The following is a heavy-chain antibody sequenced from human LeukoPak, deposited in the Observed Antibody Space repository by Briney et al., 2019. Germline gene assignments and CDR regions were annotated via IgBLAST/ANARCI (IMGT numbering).Heavy chain of an antibody. J-gene: IGHJ3*02. V-gene: IGHV6-1*01. Sequence: SQTLSLTCAISGDSVSSNTAAWNWIRQSPSRGLEWLGRTYYRSNWYNDYAVSVKSRITINPDTSKNQFSLQLNSVTPEDTAVYYCARSLGLYGDYPFDAFDIWGQGTMVTVSS. CDR3: ARSLGLYGDYPFDAFDI. D-gene: IGHD4-17*01. CDR2: TYYRSNWYN. CDR1: GDSVSSNTAA.